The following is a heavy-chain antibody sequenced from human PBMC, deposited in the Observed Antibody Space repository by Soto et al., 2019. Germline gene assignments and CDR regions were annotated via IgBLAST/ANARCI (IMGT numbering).Heavy chain of an antibody. CDR1: GYTFTTYA. Sequence: QVHLVQYGAEVKKPGASVKVSCKASGYTFTTYAMHWVRQAPGQRLEWMGWINAGNGNTKYSQKFQGRVSITRDTSATTAYMELSSLRSEDAAVYYCARGTIVTPDYWGQGTLVTVSS. J-gene: IGHJ4*02. D-gene: IGHD1-1*01. CDR3: ARGTIVTPDY. V-gene: IGHV1-3*01. CDR2: INAGNGNT.